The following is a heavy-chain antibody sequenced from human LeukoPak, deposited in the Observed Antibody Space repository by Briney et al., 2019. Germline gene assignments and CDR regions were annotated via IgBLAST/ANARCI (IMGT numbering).Heavy chain of an antibody. Sequence: GGSLRLSCAASGFTFTSYSMNWVRQAPGKGLEWVANIKEDGSNKYYVDSVKGRFTISRDNAKNSLYLQMNSLGAEDTAVYYCARRYFDSWGQGTLVTVSS. CDR2: IKEDGSNK. CDR1: GFTFTSYS. V-gene: IGHV3-7*03. CDR3: ARRYFDS. J-gene: IGHJ4*02.